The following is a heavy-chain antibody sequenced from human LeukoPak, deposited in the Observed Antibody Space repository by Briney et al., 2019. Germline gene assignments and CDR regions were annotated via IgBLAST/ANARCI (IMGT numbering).Heavy chain of an antibody. CDR2: ISGSGGST. J-gene: IGHJ6*02. D-gene: IGHD6-6*01. Sequence: GGSLRLSCAASGFTFSSYAMSWVRQAPGKGLEWVSAISGSGGSTYYADSVKGRFTISGDNSKNTLYLQMNSLRAEDTAVYYCAKDGESSSSGDYYGMDVWGQGTTVTVSS. V-gene: IGHV3-23*01. CDR3: AKDGESSSSGDYYGMDV. CDR1: GFTFSSYA.